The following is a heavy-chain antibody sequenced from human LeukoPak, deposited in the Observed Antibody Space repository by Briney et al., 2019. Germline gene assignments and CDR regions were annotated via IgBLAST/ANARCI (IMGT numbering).Heavy chain of an antibody. Sequence: GGSPRLSCAASGFTFSSYSVNWVRQAPGKGLEWVAIITATGDTAYYADSVKGRFTISRDNSRNTVYMQMDSLRAEDTAIYYCAGDRNSDWYSPLDYWGQGSQVTVSP. D-gene: IGHD6-19*01. CDR1: GFTFSSYS. CDR2: ITATGDTA. J-gene: IGHJ4*02. V-gene: IGHV3-23*01. CDR3: AGDRNSDWYSPLDY.